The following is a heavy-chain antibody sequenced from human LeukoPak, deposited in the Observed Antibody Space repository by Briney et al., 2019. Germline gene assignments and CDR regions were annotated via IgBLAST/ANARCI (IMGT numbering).Heavy chain of an antibody. CDR1: GFTFSSYW. CDR3: ANTGYSSSWSTIYYYYYMDV. J-gene: IGHJ6*03. CDR2: IKQDGSEK. D-gene: IGHD6-13*01. V-gene: IGHV3-7*01. Sequence: GGSLRLSCVASGFTFSSYWMSWVRQTPGKGLEWVANIKQDGSEKNYVDSVKGRFTISRDNAKNSLYLQMNSLRAEDTAVYYCANTGYSSSWSTIYYYYYMDVWGKGTTVTVSS.